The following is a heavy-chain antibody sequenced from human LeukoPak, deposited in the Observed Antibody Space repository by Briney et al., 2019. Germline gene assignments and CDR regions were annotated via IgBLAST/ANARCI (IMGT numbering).Heavy chain of an antibody. D-gene: IGHD2-21*01. CDR2: IRPDGSDK. Sequence: PGGSLRLSCAASGFMFSTYGMHWVRQAPGKGLEWVAFIRPDGSDKSYVGSVKGRFTISRDNSRNTLYLQMNSLRPEDTAVYYCARDIVNLWGQGALVTVSS. J-gene: IGHJ5*02. CDR1: GFMFSTYG. V-gene: IGHV3-30*02. CDR3: ARDIVNL.